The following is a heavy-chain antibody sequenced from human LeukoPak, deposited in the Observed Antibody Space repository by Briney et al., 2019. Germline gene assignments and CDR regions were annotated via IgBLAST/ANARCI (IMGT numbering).Heavy chain of an antibody. J-gene: IGHJ4*02. CDR3: ARGSSSAVDDFDS. CDR2: INPNSGVT. Sequence: ASVKVSCKASGYTFTGYYIHWVRQAPGQGLEWMGWINPNSGVTNYAQKFQGRVTMTRDTSISTAYMELSSLRSDDTAVYYCARGSSSAVDDFDSWGQGTLVTVSS. V-gene: IGHV1-2*02. CDR1: GYTFTGYY. D-gene: IGHD6-13*01.